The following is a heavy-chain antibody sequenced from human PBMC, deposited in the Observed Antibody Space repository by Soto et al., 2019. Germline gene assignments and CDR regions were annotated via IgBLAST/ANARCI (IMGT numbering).Heavy chain of an antibody. Sequence: NPSETMSLACTVCGGSISGSSHFWGWIRQPPGKGLEGIGEINHSGSTNYNPSLKSRVTISVDTSKNQFSLKLSSVTAADTAVYYCARSIYLTVTTPLGVSYYYYYMDVWGKGTTVTVSS. CDR1: GGSISGSSHF. CDR3: ARSIYLTVTTPLGVSYYYYYMDV. J-gene: IGHJ6*03. CDR2: INHSGST. D-gene: IGHD4-17*01. V-gene: IGHV4-39*07.